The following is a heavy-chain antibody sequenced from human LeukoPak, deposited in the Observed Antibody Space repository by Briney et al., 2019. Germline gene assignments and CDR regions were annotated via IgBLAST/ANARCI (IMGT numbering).Heavy chain of an antibody. J-gene: IGHJ6*02. Sequence: PSETLSLTCTVSGGSISSYYWSWIRQPAGKGLEWLGRIYTSGSTNYNPSLKSRVTMSVDTSKNQFSLKLSSVTAADTAVYFCVRHQPWDTTMGPAMDVWGQGTTVTVSS. CDR2: IYTSGST. V-gene: IGHV4-4*07. CDR3: VRHQPWDTTMGPAMDV. D-gene: IGHD5-18*01. CDR1: GGSISSYY.